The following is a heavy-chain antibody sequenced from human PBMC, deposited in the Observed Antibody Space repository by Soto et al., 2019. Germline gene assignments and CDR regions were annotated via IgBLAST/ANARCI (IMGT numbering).Heavy chain of an antibody. V-gene: IGHV3-23*01. CDR3: AKIGTMVWGVYIMARGY. CDR2: ISGSGGST. J-gene: IGHJ4*02. CDR1: GFTFSSYA. Sequence: GASLRLSCAASGFTFSSYAMSWVRQAPGKGLEWVSAISGSGGSTYYADSVKGRFTISRDNSKNTLYLQMNSLRAEDTAVYYCAKIGTMVWGVYIMARGYWGQGTLVTVSS. D-gene: IGHD3-10*01.